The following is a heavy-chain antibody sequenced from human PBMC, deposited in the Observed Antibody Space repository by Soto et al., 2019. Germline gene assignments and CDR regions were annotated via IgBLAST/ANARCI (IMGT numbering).Heavy chain of an antibody. J-gene: IGHJ2*01. CDR3: ARKVSGSTGRPDLWYFDL. V-gene: IGHV3-23*01. CDR1: GFTFSGYA. Sequence: EVQLLDSGGGLVQPGGSLRLSCAASGFTFSGYALTWVRQAPGKGLEWVSAISGGGDATFYADSVKGRFTISRDISKNTLYQQMNTLRAEDTAVYYCARKVSGSTGRPDLWYFDLWGRGTLVTVSS. D-gene: IGHD3-10*01. CDR2: ISGGGDAT.